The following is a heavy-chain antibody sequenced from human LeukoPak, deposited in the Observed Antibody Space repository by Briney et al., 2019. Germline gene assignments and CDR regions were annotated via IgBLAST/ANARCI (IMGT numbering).Heavy chain of an antibody. CDR1: GGSISSYY. D-gene: IGHD3-10*01. CDR2: IYYSGST. J-gene: IGHJ4*02. CDR3: ARQLYGSGSYSY. V-gene: IGHV4-59*08. Sequence: PSETLSLTCTVSGGSISSYYWSWIRQPPGKGLEWIGYIYYSGSTNYNPSLKSRVTISVDTSKNQFSLKLSSVTAADTAVYYCARQLYGSGSYSYWGQGTLVTVSS.